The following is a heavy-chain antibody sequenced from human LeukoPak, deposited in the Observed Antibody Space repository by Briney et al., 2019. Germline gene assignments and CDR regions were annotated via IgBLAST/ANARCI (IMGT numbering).Heavy chain of an antibody. CDR3: ARYSSRRLFDY. CDR2: IDPSDSYT. CDR1: GYSFTRYW. V-gene: IGHV5-10-1*01. Sequence: GEALKISCKGSGYSFTRYWISWVRQRPGKGVEWMGRIDPSDSYTNYSPSFQGNVTISADKSISTAYLQWSSLKASDTAMYYCARYSSRRLFDYWGQGTLVTVSS. J-gene: IGHJ4*02. D-gene: IGHD6-13*01.